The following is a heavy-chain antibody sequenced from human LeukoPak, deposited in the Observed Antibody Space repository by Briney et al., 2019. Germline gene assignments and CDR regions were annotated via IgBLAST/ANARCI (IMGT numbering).Heavy chain of an antibody. CDR3: ARGRDGYNYYDYYYYMDV. CDR1: GFTFSGSA. CDR2: IRSKANHYAT. D-gene: IGHD5-24*01. J-gene: IGHJ6*03. Sequence: GGSLRLSCAASGFTFSGSAMHWVRQASGKGLEWVGRIRSKANHYATAYAASVKGRFTVSRDDSKNTAYLQMNSLKTEDTAVYYCARGRDGYNYYDYYYYMDVWGKGTTVTVSS. V-gene: IGHV3-73*01.